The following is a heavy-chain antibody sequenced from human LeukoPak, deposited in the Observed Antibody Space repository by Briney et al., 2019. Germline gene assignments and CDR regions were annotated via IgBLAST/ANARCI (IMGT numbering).Heavy chain of an antibody. CDR2: FDPEDGET. D-gene: IGHD3-22*01. CDR3: ATLLPDDVYYDSSGYVY. CDR1: GYTLTELS. Sequence: GASVKVSCKVSGYTLTELSMHWVRQAPGKGLEWMGGFDPEDGETIYAQKFQGRVTMTEDTSTDTAYMELSSLRSEDTAVYYCATLLPDDVYYDSSGYVYWGQGTLVTVSS. V-gene: IGHV1-24*01. J-gene: IGHJ4*02.